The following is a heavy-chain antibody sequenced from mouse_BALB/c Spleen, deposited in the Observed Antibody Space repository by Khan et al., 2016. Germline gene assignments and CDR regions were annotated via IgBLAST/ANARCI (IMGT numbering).Heavy chain of an antibody. CDR2: INPGSGST. CDR3: ASQYGSSYVGFAY. V-gene: IGHV1-54*01. Sequence: QVQLKQSGADLVRPGTSVKVSCKASGYAFTNVLIDWIKQRPGQGLDWIGVINPGSGSTNYNEKFQGKATLTADKSSSTAYMQLSSLTSDDSAVYFCASQYGSSYVGFAYWGQGTLVTVSA. J-gene: IGHJ3*01. CDR1: GYAFTNVL. D-gene: IGHD1-1*01.